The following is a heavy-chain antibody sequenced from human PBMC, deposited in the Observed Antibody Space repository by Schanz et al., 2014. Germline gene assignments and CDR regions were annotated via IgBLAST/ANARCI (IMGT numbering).Heavy chain of an antibody. CDR1: GYTFTSDS. CDR3: TRGGYSYALSAFDI. J-gene: IGHJ3*02. CDR2: ITAYNGDT. Sequence: QVQLVQSGAEVKKPGASVKVSCKASGYTFTSDSMHWVRQAPGQGLEWMGWITAYNGDTNYALKLQGRVTMTTDTSTGTAYMELRSVRSDDTALYYCTRGGYSYALSAFDIWGQGTMVTVSS. V-gene: IGHV1-18*04. D-gene: IGHD5-18*01.